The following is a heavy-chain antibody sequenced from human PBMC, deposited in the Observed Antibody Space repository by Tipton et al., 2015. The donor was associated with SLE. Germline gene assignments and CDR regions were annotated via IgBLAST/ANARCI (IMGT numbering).Heavy chain of an antibody. CDR3: ARRPANNSQFDY. J-gene: IGHJ4*02. Sequence: TLSLTCTVSGGSISSYYWSWIRQPPGRGLEWIGYIYYSGSTNYNPSLKSRVTISLDTSRTQFSLKVTSVTAADTAVYYCARRPANNSQFDYWGQGMLVTVSS. CDR1: GGSISSYY. D-gene: IGHD2-15*01. V-gene: IGHV4-59*12. CDR2: IYYSGST.